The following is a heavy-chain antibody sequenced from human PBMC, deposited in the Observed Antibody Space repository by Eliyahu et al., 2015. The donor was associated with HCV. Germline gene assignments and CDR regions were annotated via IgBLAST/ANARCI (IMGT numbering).Heavy chain of an antibody. CDR2: ISRSSENT. Sequence: EVQLLESGGGLVQPGGSLRLSCAASGFTFNVYAMSWVRQAPGRGLEWVSAISRSSENTYYADSVKGRFTISRDNSRNTLYLQLNSLRAEDTAVYYCARGGTKGTYYDSSPGGQGTLVTVSS. V-gene: IGHV3-23*01. D-gene: IGHD3-22*01. J-gene: IGHJ4*02. CDR3: ARGGTKGTYYDSSP. CDR1: GFTFNVYA.